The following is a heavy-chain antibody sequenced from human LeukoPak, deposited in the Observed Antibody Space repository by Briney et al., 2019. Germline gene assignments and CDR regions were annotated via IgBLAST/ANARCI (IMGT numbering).Heavy chain of an antibody. CDR3: ATCGSGSYYYFDY. J-gene: IGHJ4*02. CDR1: GGSISSSSYY. V-gene: IGHV4-39*01. CDR2: IYYSGAT. D-gene: IGHD3-10*01. Sequence: SETLSLTCTASGGSISSSSYYWGWIRQPPGKGLEWIGSIYYSGATYYNASLKSRVTISVDTSKNQFSLKLSSVTAADTAVYYCATCGSGSYYYFDYWGQGTLVSVSS.